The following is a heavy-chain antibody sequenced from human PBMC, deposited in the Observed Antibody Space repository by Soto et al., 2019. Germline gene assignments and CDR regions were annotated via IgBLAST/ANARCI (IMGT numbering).Heavy chain of an antibody. CDR3: GRGRSGEIVVFY. CDR1: GYTFTGHY. Sequence: ASVKVSCKASGYTFTGHYIHWVRQAPEQGPEWMGEIGPESGATGYAQKFQGRVTMTMDMSITTVYMVLSNLRPDDTAVYYCGRGRSGEIVVFYWGQGTPVTVSS. V-gene: IGHV1-2*02. CDR2: IGPESGAT. D-gene: IGHD5-12*01. J-gene: IGHJ4*02.